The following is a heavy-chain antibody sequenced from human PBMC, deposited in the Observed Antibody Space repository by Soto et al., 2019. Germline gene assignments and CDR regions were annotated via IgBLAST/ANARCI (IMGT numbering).Heavy chain of an antibody. J-gene: IGHJ6*02. D-gene: IGHD6-19*01. CDR2: ISGTNGYT. Sequence: ASVKVSCKASGGTFSSYAISWVRQAPGQGPEWMGWISGTNGYTKYAQKFQGRVTLTTDTSTSTAFMELWSLRSDDTAVYYCARSNSVEIAVHYYGMDVWGQGTAVTVSS. V-gene: IGHV1-18*01. CDR3: ARSNSVEIAVHYYGMDV. CDR1: GGTFSSYA.